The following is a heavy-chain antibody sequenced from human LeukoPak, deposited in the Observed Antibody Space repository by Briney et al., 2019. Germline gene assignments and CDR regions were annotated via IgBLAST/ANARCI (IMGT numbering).Heavy chain of an antibody. CDR2: IIPIFGTA. CDR3: ARGDIVVVPAASGYYYYGMDV. CDR1: GGTFSSYA. V-gene: IGHV1-69*13. D-gene: IGHD2-2*01. J-gene: IGHJ6*02. Sequence: SVKVSCKASGGTFSSYAISWVRQAPGQGLEWMGGIIPIFGTANYAQKFQGRVTITADESTSTAYMELSSLRSEDTAVYYCARGDIVVVPAASGYYYYGMDVWGQGTTVTVSS.